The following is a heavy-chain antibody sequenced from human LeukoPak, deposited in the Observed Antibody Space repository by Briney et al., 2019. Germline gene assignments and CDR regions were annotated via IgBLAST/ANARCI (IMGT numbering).Heavy chain of an antibody. J-gene: IGHJ4*02. D-gene: IGHD3-16*01. V-gene: IGHV3-48*03. Sequence: PGGSLRLSCAASGFTFSSYEMNSVRQAPGKGLEWVSYISSSGSTIYYADSVKGRFTISRDNAKNSLYLQINSLRADDTAVYYCARDSSSYGVGYFDYWGQGTLVTASS. CDR3: ARDSSSYGVGYFDY. CDR1: GFTFSSYE. CDR2: ISSSGSTI.